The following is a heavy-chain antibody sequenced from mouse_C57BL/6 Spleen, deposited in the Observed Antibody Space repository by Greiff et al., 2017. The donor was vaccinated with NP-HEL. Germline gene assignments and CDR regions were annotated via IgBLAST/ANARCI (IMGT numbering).Heavy chain of an antibody. J-gene: IGHJ3*01. CDR2: FYPGSGSI. CDR3: ARHEEEFRYGSSSAWFAY. V-gene: IGHV1-62-2*01. CDR1: GYTFTEYT. D-gene: IGHD1-1*01. Sequence: VQLQQSGAELVKPGASVKLSCKASGYTFTEYTIHWVKQRSGQGLEWIGWFYPGSGSIKYNEKFKDKATLTADKSSSTVYMELSRLTSEDSAVYFCARHEEEFRYGSSSAWFAYWGQGTLVTVSA.